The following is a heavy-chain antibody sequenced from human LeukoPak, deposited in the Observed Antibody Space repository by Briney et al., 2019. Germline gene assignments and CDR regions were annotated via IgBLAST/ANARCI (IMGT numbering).Heavy chain of an antibody. V-gene: IGHV3-74*01. J-gene: IGHJ4*02. Sequence: GGSLRLSCAASGFTFSSAWMHWVRQVPGEGPVRVSRMNYDGSTTNYADSVKGRFTISRDNAKSTLYLQMNGLRVGDTAVYYCARAGNYYFEDWGQGTLVTVSS. CDR1: GFTFSSAW. CDR2: MNYDGSTT. D-gene: IGHD1-7*01. CDR3: ARAGNYYFED.